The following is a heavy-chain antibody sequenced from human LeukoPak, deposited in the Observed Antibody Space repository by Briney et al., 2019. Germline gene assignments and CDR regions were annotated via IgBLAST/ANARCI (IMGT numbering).Heavy chain of an antibody. V-gene: IGHV3-7*03. CDR1: GFTFSRHW. CDR3: ARNNGMDV. J-gene: IGHJ6*02. Sequence: PGGSLRLSCAASGFTFSRHWMYWVRQVPGRGPEWVANVNRDGSETYYLDSVKGRFTISKDNAKNSLYLQMNSLRAEDTALYHCARNNGMDVWGQGTTVIVSS. CDR2: VNRDGSET.